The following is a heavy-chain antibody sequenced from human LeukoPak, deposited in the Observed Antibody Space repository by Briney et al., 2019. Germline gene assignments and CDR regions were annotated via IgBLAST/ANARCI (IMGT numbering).Heavy chain of an antibody. D-gene: IGHD3-3*01. Sequence: GGSLRLSCAASGFTFSSNGMHWVRQAPGKGLEWVSGFGHNGGITYSDSVKGRFTISRDNSKNTLFLQMNSLRADDTAVYFCAKQAGWGGYFSFLPFDFWGRGTLVTVSS. CDR1: GFTFSSNG. CDR3: AKQAGWGGYFSFLPFDF. CDR2: FGHNGGIT. J-gene: IGHJ4*02. V-gene: IGHV3-NL1*01.